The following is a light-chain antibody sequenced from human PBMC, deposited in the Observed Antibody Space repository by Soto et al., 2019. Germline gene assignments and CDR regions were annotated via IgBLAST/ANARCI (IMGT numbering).Light chain of an antibody. J-gene: IGLJ2*01. CDR1: SSNVGDYNY. V-gene: IGLV2-14*03. Sequence: QSVLTQPASVSGSPGQSITISCIGTSSNVGDYNYVSWYQQHPGKAPKLIIYDVSDRPSGVSNRFSGSKSGNTASLTISGLQAEDEADYYCSSYPSGVIFGGGTKLTVL. CDR3: SSYPSGVI. CDR2: DVS.